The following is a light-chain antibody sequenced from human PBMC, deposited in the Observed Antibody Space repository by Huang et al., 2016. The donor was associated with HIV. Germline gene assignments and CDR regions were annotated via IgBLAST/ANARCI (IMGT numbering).Light chain of an antibody. Sequence: IQLTQSPSSLSASVGGRVTITCRASQGISSYLAWYQHKPGKAPKPLIYAASTLQSGVRSRCSGSGSGTDFTLTISSLQPEDFATYYCQQLNSYPYTFGQGTKLEIK. CDR2: AAS. CDR1: QGISSY. CDR3: QQLNSYPYT. J-gene: IGKJ2*01. V-gene: IGKV1-9*01.